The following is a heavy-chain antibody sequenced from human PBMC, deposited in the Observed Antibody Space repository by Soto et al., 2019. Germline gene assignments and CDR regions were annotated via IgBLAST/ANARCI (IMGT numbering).Heavy chain of an antibody. J-gene: IGHJ4*02. V-gene: IGHV4-59*01. Sequence: SETLSLTCTVSRGSMSNYYWSWVRRPPGKALEWIGYIFYTGSINYNPSLKSRVTISLDTYYNQFSLNLNSVTAADTAVYYCTKGYGASHSTFDYWGQGTQVTVSS. D-gene: IGHD5-12*01. CDR1: RGSMSNYY. CDR2: IFYTGSI. CDR3: TKGYGASHSTFDY.